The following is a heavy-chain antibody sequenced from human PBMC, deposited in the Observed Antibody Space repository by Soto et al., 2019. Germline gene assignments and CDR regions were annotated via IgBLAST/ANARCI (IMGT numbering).Heavy chain of an antibody. CDR1: GFNVTDAW. Sequence: EVRVAESGGGLIKPGGSLRLSCEVSGFNVTDAWMSWVRQFPGKGLEWVGRLKSTTDAGTVDYGAPAKGRFVISRDAAKNRVYLQMNSLKVDDTAVYYCSSQWELDEMLYDYWGQGSLVVVSS. CDR3: SSQWELDEMLYDY. V-gene: IGHV3-15*01. CDR2: LKSTTDAGTV. D-gene: IGHD1-1*01. J-gene: IGHJ4*02.